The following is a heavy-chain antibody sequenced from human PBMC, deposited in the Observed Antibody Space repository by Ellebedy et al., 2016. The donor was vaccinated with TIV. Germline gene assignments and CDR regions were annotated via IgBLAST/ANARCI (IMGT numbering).Heavy chain of an antibody. CDR3: ARDGACGGDCYGDNY. V-gene: IGHV1-2*02. CDR2: INPNSGGT. J-gene: IGHJ4*02. D-gene: IGHD2-21*02. Sequence: AASVKVSCKASGYTFTVYYIHWARQAPGQGLEWMGWINPNSGGTNYAQKFQGRVTMTRDTSISTAYMELSRLRSDDTAVYYCARDGACGGDCYGDNYWGQGSLVTVSS. CDR1: GYTFTVYY.